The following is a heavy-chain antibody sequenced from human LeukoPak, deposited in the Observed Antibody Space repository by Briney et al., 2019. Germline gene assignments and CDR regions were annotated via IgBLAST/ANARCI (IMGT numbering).Heavy chain of an antibody. J-gene: IGHJ4*02. CDR1: GFTLRTYG. D-gene: IGHD3-9*01. V-gene: IGHV3-7*01. Sequence: PGGSLRLSCAGSGFTLRTYGMHWVRQAPGKGLEWVANIKQDGSEKYYVDSVKGRFTISRDNAKNSLYLQMNSLRAEDTAVYYCARGVYYDILTGYYPPLHFDYWGQGTLVTVSS. CDR2: IKQDGSEK. CDR3: ARGVYYDILTGYYPPLHFDY.